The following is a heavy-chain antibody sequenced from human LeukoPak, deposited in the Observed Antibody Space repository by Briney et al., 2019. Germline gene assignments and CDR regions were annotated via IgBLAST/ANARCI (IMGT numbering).Heavy chain of an antibody. CDR1: GFTFSSYA. CDR3: TTEVWSGYPYYFDY. D-gene: IGHD3-3*01. V-gene: IGHV3-15*01. Sequence: GGSLRLSCAASGFTFSSYAMSWVRQAPGKGLEWVGRIKSKTDGGTTDYAAPVKGRFTISRDDSKNTLYLQMNSLKTEDTAVYYCTTEVWSGYPYYFDYWGQGTLVTVSS. CDR2: IKSKTDGGTT. J-gene: IGHJ4*02.